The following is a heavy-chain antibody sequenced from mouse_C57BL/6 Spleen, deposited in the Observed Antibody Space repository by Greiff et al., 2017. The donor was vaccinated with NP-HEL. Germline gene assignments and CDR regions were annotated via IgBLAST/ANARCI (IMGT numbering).Heavy chain of an antibody. V-gene: IGHV3-6*01. J-gene: IGHJ3*01. Sequence: EVQLQESGPGLVKPSQSLSLTCSVTGYSITSGYYWNWIRQFPGNKLEWMGYISYDGSNNYNPSLKNRISITRDTSKNQFFLKLNSVTTEDTATYYCASHYYYGTPAWFAYWGQGTLVTVSA. D-gene: IGHD1-1*01. CDR1: GYSITSGYY. CDR3: ASHYYYGTPAWFAY. CDR2: ISYDGSN.